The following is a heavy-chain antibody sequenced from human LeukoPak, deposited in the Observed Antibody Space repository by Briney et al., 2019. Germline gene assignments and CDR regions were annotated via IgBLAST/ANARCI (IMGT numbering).Heavy chain of an antibody. J-gene: IGHJ3*02. Sequence: SETLSLTCTVSGGSISSGDYYWRWIRQPPGTGLEWIGYIYYSGSTYYNPSLKSRVTISVDTSKNQFSLKLSSVPAADTAVYICAGGGVGDLLRYFDWLSWHAFDIWGQGTMVTVSS. CDR2: IYYSGST. CDR1: GGSISSGDYY. V-gene: IGHV4-30-4*01. D-gene: IGHD3-9*01. CDR3: AGGGVGDLLRYFDWLSWHAFDI.